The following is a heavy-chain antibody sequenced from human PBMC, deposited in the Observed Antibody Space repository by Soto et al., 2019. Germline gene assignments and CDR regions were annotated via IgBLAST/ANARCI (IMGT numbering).Heavy chain of an antibody. Sequence: LSLTCAIPGDSVSSNIGTWNWLRQSPSRGLEWLGRTYYRSEWHRDYAVSVRSRITINPDTSENQFSLQLSSLTPEDTAVYYCAYSAYFREYFPHWGQGTPVTVSS. CDR2: TYYRSEWHR. D-gene: IGHD6-25*01. CDR1: GDSVSSNIGT. J-gene: IGHJ1*01. CDR3: AYSAYFREYFPH. V-gene: IGHV6-1*01.